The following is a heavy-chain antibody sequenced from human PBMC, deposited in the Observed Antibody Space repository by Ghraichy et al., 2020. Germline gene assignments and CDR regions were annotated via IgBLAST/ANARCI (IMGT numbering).Heavy chain of an antibody. V-gene: IGHV3-74*01. Sequence: GGSLTLSCAASGFTFSSYWMYWVRQAPGKGLVWVSRINSDGISTNYADSVKGRFTISRDNAKSTLYLQMNSLSAEDTAVYYCVRVQRWANENDYWGQGALVTVSS. CDR1: GFTFSSYW. J-gene: IGHJ4*02. D-gene: IGHD5-24*01. CDR3: VRVQRWANENDY. CDR2: INSDGIST.